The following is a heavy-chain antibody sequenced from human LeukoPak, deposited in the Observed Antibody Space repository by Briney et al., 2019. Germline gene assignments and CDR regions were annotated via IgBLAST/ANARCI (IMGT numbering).Heavy chain of an antibody. CDR1: GFTFSSHA. CDR2: ISGGGST. CDR3: AKDLAYYDSSGYYPGEGY. Sequence: GGSLRLSCAASGFTFSSHAMSWVRQAPGKGLEWVSAISGGGSTFYADSVKGRFTISVDNSKNTLYLQMNSLRAEDTAVYYCAKDLAYYDSSGYYPGEGYWGQGTLVTVSS. V-gene: IGHV3-23*01. D-gene: IGHD3-22*01. J-gene: IGHJ4*02.